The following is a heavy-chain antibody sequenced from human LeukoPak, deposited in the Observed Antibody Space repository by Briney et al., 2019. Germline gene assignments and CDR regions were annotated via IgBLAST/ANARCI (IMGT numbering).Heavy chain of an antibody. CDR3: ARDPAYSGSYVFDY. D-gene: IGHD1-26*01. Sequence: GGSLRLSCAASGFTFSSFWMNWVRQPPGKGLERVANIKQDGSENYYVDSVEGRFTISRDNAKNSLYLQMNSLRAEDTAVYYCARDPAYSGSYVFDYWGQGTLVTVSS. V-gene: IGHV3-7*01. CDR2: IKQDGSEN. CDR1: GFTFSSFW. J-gene: IGHJ4*02.